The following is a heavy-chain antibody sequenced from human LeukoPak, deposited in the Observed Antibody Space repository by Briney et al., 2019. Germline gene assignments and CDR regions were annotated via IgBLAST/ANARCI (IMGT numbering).Heavy chain of an antibody. D-gene: IGHD7-27*01. CDR1: GGSISSYY. J-gene: IGHJ4*02. V-gene: IGHV4-59*01. CDR2: IYYSGST. CDR3: ARVSHWAVDY. Sequence: SETLSLTCTVSGGSISSYYWSWIRQPPGKELEWIGYIYYSGSTNYNPSLKSRVTISVDTSKNQFSLKLSSVTAADTAVYYCARVSHWAVDYWGQGTLVTVSS.